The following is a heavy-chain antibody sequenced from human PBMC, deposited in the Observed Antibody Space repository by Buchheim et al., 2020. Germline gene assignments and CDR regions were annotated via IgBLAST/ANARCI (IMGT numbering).Heavy chain of an antibody. CDR1: GFTVSSNY. CDR2: IYSGGST. Sequence: EVQLVESGGGLIQPGGSLRLSCAASGFTVSSNYMSWVRQAPGKGLEWVSVIYSGGSTYYADSVKGRFTISRDNSKNTLYLQMNSLRAEDTAVYYCARDQGGPGEASRGFGDPTVYGMDVWGQGTT. V-gene: IGHV3-66*01. D-gene: IGHD3-10*01. J-gene: IGHJ6*02. CDR3: ARDQGGPGEASRGFGDPTVYGMDV.